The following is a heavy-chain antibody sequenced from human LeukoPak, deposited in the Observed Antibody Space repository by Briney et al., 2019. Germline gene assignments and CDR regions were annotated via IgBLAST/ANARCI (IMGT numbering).Heavy chain of an antibody. V-gene: IGHV4-61*02. J-gene: IGHJ6*03. Sequence: SETLSLTCTVSGGSISSGSYYWRWIRQPAGKGLEWIGRIYASGSTNYNPSLKSRVTISVDTSKNQFSLKLSCVTAADTAVYYSARVVDYYYYMDVWGKGTTVTVSS. D-gene: IGHD5-12*01. CDR3: ARVVDYYYYMDV. CDR2: IYASGST. CDR1: GGSISSGSYY.